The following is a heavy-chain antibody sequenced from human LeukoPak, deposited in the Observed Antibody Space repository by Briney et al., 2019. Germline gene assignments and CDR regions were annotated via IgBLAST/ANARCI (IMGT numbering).Heavy chain of an antibody. J-gene: IGHJ4*02. CDR1: GDSISTYY. D-gene: IGHD4-17*01. V-gene: IGHV3-21*01. CDR3: ANGDYVR. Sequence: ETLSLTCTVSGDSISTYYWSWVRQAPGKGLEWVSSISSSSSYIYYADSVKGRFTISRDNAKNSLYLQMNSLRAEDTAVYYCANGDYVRWGQGTLVTVSS. CDR2: ISSSSSYI.